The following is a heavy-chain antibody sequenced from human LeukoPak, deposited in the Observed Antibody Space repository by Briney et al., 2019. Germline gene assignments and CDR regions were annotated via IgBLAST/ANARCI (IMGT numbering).Heavy chain of an antibody. Sequence: GGSLRLSCAAPGFTFSSYSMNWVRQAPGKGLEWVSYISSSSSTIYYVDSVKGRFTISRDNAKNSPYLQMNSLRAEDTAVYYCARDSQMATKKLDYWGQGTLVTVSS. J-gene: IGHJ4*02. V-gene: IGHV3-48*01. CDR1: GFTFSSYS. CDR2: ISSSSSTI. D-gene: IGHD5-24*01. CDR3: ARDSQMATKKLDY.